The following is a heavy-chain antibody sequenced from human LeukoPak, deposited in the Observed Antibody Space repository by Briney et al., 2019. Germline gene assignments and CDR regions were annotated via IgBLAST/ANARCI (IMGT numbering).Heavy chain of an antibody. D-gene: IGHD4-11*01. CDR3: ARGLLSFMRSDYSNYWDNWFDP. CDR2: MNPNSGNT. CDR1: GYTFTIYD. Sequence: ASVKVSCKASGYTFTIYDINWVRQATGQGLEWMGWMNPNSGNTGYAQKFQGRVTITRNTSISTAYMELSSLRSEDTAVYYCARGLLSFMRSDYSNYWDNWFDPWGQGTLVTVSS. J-gene: IGHJ5*02. V-gene: IGHV1-8*03.